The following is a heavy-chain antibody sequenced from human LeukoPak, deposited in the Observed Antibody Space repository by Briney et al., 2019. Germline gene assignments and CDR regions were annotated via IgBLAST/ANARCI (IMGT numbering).Heavy chain of an antibody. V-gene: IGHV3-30*02. CDR2: IQYDGTYK. CDR3: AKDRPPGGSGSRYFDY. D-gene: IGHD1-26*01. Sequence: GGSLRLSCAASGFTFSSYGMHWVRQAPGKGLEWVAFIQYDGTYKYYADSVKGRFTISRDNSKNTLYLQRNSLRAEDTAVYYCAKDRPPGGSGSRYFDYWGQGTLVTVSS. CDR1: GFTFSSYG. J-gene: IGHJ4*02.